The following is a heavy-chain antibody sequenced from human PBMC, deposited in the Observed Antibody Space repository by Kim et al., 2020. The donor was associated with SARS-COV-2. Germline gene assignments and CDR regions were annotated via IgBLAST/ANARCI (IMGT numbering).Heavy chain of an antibody. J-gene: IGHJ4*02. CDR3: ARGGVRFDS. Sequence: WYNDYAVSVKSRITSNPDTSKNQFSLQLRSVTPEDTAVYYCARGGVRFDSWGQGTLVTVSS. V-gene: IGHV6-1*01. CDR2: WYN. D-gene: IGHD3-3*01.